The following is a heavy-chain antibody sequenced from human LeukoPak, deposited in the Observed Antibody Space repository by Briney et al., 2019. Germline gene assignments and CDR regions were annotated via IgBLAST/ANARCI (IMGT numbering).Heavy chain of an antibody. CDR2: VWPGDSHT. V-gene: IGHV5-51*01. D-gene: IGHD3-16*01. J-gene: IGHJ4*02. CDR1: GYDFTTNK. Sequence: GESLKISCKGSGYDFTTNKIAWFRQRPGEALEWMGLVWPGDSHTRYSPSFQGQVTMSADKSVNTAYLQWSSLKASDTAKYSCSRLGDKLIQRSIFQFFDLWGPGTQVIVSP. CDR3: SRLGDKLIQRSIFQFFDL.